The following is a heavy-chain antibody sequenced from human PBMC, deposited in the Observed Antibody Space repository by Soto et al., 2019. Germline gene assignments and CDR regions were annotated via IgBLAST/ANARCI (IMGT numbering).Heavy chain of an antibody. J-gene: IGHJ6*02. CDR1: GFTFSSYG. CDR3: AKDSYSYGGYYYGMDV. CDR2: ISYDGSNK. Sequence: QVQLVESGGGVVQPGRSLRLSCAASGFTFSSYGMHWVRQAPGKGLEWVAVISYDGSNKYYTDSVKGRFTISRDNSKNTLYLQMNSLGAEDTAVYYCAKDSYSYGGYYYGMDVWGQGTTVTVSS. D-gene: IGHD5-18*01. V-gene: IGHV3-30*18.